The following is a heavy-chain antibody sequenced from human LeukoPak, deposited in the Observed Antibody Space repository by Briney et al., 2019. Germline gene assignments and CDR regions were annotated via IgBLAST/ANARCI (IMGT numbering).Heavy chain of an antibody. J-gene: IGHJ4*02. CDR1: GGSFSGYY. Sequence: PSATLSLTCAVYGGSFSGYYWSWLRQPPGKGLEWIGEINHSGSTNYNPSLKSRVTISVDTSKNQFSLKLSSVTAADTAVYYCARGPGYYDSSGYPPGWGQGTLVTVSS. CDR3: ARGPGYYDSSGYPPG. D-gene: IGHD3-22*01. V-gene: IGHV4-34*01. CDR2: INHSGST.